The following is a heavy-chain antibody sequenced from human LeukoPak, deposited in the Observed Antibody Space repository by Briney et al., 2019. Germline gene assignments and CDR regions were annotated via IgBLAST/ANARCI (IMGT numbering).Heavy chain of an antibody. CDR2: ISYLGDDQ. J-gene: IGHJ6*02. D-gene: IGHD6-25*01. V-gene: IGHV3-30*18. CDR3: AKDRSSGPHYYYGMDV. CDR1: GFTFSSYG. Sequence: GGSLRVSCAASGFTFSSYGMHWVRQAPGKGLEWVAVISYLGDDQFYAESVKGRFTISRDNSKKTVFLQMNSLRGEDTAAYYCAKDRSSGPHYYYGMDVWGRGTTVIVSS.